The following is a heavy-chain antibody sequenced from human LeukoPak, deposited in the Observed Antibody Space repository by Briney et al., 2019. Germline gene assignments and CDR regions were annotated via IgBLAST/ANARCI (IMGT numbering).Heavy chain of an antibody. CDR1: GYTFTSYD. Sequence: ASVKVSCKASGYTFTSYDINWVRQATGQGLEWMGWMSPNSGNTGYAQKFQGRVTMTRNTSISTACMELSSLRSEDTAVYYCARGGGSTWTQRGYFQHWGQGTLVTVSS. V-gene: IGHV1-8*01. CDR2: MSPNSGNT. D-gene: IGHD6-13*01. J-gene: IGHJ1*01. CDR3: ARGGGSTWTQRGYFQH.